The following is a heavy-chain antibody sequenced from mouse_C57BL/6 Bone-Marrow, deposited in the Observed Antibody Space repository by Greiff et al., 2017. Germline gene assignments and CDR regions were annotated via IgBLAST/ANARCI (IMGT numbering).Heavy chain of an antibody. V-gene: IGHV5-9*01. J-gene: IGHJ2*01. CDR2: ISGGGGNT. CDR1: GFTFSSYT. Sequence: EVKLMESGGGLVKPGGSLKLSCAASGFTFSSYTMSWVRQTPEKRLEWVATISGGGGNTYYPDSVKGRFTISRANAKNTLYLQMSSLRSEDTALYYCGRRYYFDYWGQGTTLTVSS. CDR3: GRRYYFDY.